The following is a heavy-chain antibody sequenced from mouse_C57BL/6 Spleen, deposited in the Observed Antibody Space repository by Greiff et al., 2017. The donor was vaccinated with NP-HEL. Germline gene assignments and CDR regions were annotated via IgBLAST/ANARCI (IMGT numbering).Heavy chain of an antibody. CDR1: GFTFSDYG. J-gene: IGHJ4*01. CDR3: ARGIYYDYDDVFIDY. CDR2: ISSGSSAI. D-gene: IGHD2-4*01. Sequence: EVKLMESGGGLVKPGGSLKLSCAASGFTFSDYGMHWVRQAPEKGLEWVAYISSGSSAIYYADTVKGRFTISRDNATNTLLLQMTSLRSEDTAMYYGARGIYYDYDDVFIDYWGQGTSVTVSS. V-gene: IGHV5-17*01.